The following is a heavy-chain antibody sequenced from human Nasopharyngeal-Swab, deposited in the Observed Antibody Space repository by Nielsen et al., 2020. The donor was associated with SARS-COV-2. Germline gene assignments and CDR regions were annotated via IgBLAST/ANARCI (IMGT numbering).Heavy chain of an antibody. Sequence: SETLSLTCTVSGGSISSYYWSWIRQPAGKGLEWIGRIYTSGSTNYNPSLKSRVTISVDTSKNQFSLKLSSVTAADTAVYYCARGAYSSGWYDYWGQGTLVTVSS. CDR3: ARGAYSSGWYDY. J-gene: IGHJ4*02. CDR2: IYTSGST. V-gene: IGHV4-4*07. D-gene: IGHD6-19*01. CDR1: GGSISSYY.